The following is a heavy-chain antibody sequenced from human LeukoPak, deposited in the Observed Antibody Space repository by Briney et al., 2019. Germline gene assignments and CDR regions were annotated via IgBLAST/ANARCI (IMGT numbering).Heavy chain of an antibody. D-gene: IGHD1-7*01. J-gene: IGHJ6*02. CDR3: ARTLRPGRNYGYYFGMDG. CDR1: GFTFSNAW. CDR2: IKQDGSEK. Sequence: GGSLRLSCAASGFTFSNAWMSWVRQAPGKGLEWVANIKQDGSEKKYVDSVKGRFTISRDNAKNSLYLQMNSLRAEDTAVYYWARTLRPGRNYGYYFGMDGLGQGTTVTVSS. V-gene: IGHV3-7*01.